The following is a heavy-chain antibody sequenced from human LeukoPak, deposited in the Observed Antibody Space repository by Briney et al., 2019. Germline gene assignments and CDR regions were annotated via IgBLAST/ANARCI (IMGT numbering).Heavy chain of an antibody. CDR2: IYYSGST. CDR1: GGSISSYY. V-gene: IGHV4-59*08. Sequence: SETLSLTCTVSGGSISSYYWSWIRQPPGKGLEWIGHIYYSGSTNYNPSLKSRVTISVDTSKNQFSLKLSSVTAADTAVYYCARWTPGGQEYAFDIWGQGTMVTVSS. D-gene: IGHD3/OR15-3a*01. CDR3: ARWTPGGQEYAFDI. J-gene: IGHJ3*02.